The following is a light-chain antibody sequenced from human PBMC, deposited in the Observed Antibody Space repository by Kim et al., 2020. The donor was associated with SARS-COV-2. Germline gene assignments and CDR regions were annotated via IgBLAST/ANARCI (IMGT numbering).Light chain of an antibody. J-gene: IGLJ1*01. V-gene: IGLV2-23*02. CDR3: YSYAASPD. CDR1: SSDGGSYNL. CDR2: EVN. Sequence: SHGQSITISLTGTSSDGGSYNLVCWYQQQRGKAPKLMIYEVNKRTSGVSNRFSGTKSGNTAALTISGLQAEDEADYYCYSYAASPDFGTGTKVTVL.